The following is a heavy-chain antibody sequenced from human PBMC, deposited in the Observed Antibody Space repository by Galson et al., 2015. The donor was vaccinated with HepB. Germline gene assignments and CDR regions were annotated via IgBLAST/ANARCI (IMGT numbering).Heavy chain of an antibody. CDR1: GFTFSNVW. D-gene: IGHD3-10*01. V-gene: IGHV3-15*01. J-gene: IGHJ4*02. Sequence: SLRLSCAASGFTFSNVWMNWVRQAPGKGLEWVGRIRSKTDGGTRDYAAPVKGRFTISRDDSKNTLYLQMNSLKREDTGAYNCTTEDPWSYFFDYWGQGALVTVSS. CDR2: IRSKTDGGTR. CDR3: TTEDPWSYFFDY.